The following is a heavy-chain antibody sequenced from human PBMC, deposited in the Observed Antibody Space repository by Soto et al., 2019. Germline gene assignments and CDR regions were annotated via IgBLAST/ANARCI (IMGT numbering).Heavy chain of an antibody. D-gene: IGHD6-19*01. J-gene: IGHJ4*02. CDR1: GGSVSSGSYY. Sequence: SETLSLTCTVSGGSVSSGSYYWSWIRQPPGKGLEWIGYIYYSGSTNYNPSLKSRVTISVDTSKNQFSLKLSSVTAADTAVYYCARGSLIAVALDYWGQGTLVTVSS. CDR2: IYYSGST. CDR3: ARGSLIAVALDY. V-gene: IGHV4-61*01.